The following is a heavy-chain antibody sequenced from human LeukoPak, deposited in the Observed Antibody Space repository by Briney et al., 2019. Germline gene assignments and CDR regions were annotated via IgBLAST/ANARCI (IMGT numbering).Heavy chain of an antibody. D-gene: IGHD6-19*01. CDR2: ISDSGSLT. J-gene: IGHJ4*02. CDR3: AKDARRTSGWYFFDY. Sequence: GRSLRLSCAASGFAFSSQAMGWVRQAPGKGLEWVSVISDSGSLTYYADSVKGRFTFSRDNSKNTLFLQMNSLRAEDTAVYYCAKDARRTSGWYFFDYWGQGTLVTVSS. CDR1: GFAFSSQA. V-gene: IGHV3-23*01.